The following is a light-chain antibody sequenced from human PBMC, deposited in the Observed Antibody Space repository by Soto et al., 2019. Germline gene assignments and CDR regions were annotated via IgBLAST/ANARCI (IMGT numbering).Light chain of an antibody. CDR1: QSISSY. V-gene: IGKV1-39*01. Sequence: DIQMTQSPSSLSASVGDRVTITCRASQSISSYLNWYQQKPGKAPKLLIYAASSLQSVVPSRFSGSGSGTDVTLPIISRQPEDVAAYYCQQSYSTTPYTFGQGTKLEIK. CDR3: QQSYSTTPYT. J-gene: IGKJ2*01. CDR2: AAS.